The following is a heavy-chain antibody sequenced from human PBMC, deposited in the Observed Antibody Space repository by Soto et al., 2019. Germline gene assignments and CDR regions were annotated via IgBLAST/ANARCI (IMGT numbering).Heavy chain of an antibody. D-gene: IGHD3-22*01. Sequence: EVQLVESGGGLVKPGGSLRLSCAASGFTFSNAWMSWVRQAPGNGLEWVGRIKSKTDGGTTDYAAPVKGRFTISRDDSKNTLYLQLDSLKTEDTAVYYCTASGTYYYDSSGYYYYFDYWGQGTLVTVSS. CDR2: IKSKTDGGTT. CDR1: GFTFSNAW. CDR3: TASGTYYYDSSGYYYYFDY. J-gene: IGHJ4*02. V-gene: IGHV3-15*01.